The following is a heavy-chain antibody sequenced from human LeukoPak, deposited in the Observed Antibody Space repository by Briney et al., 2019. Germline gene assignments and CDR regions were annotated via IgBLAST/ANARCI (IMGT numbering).Heavy chain of an antibody. Sequence: AGGSLRLSCAASGFTFSSYSMNWVRQAPGKGLEWVSSISSSSSYIYYADSVKGRFTISRDNAKNSLYLQMNSLRAEDPAVFYFTRGLDDFWCGLIHYWGQGTLVTVSS. D-gene: IGHD3-3*01. J-gene: IGHJ4*02. V-gene: IGHV3-21*01. CDR2: ISSSSSYI. CDR3: TRGLDDFWCGLIHY. CDR1: GFTFSSYS.